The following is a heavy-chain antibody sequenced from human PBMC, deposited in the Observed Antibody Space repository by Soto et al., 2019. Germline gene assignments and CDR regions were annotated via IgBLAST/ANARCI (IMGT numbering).Heavy chain of an antibody. D-gene: IGHD3-16*02. CDR3: AKDGFIWGSHREYFDY. CDR1: GFTFSSYG. CDR2: ISGRDGRT. Sequence: GGSLRLSCAASGFTFSSYGINWVRPAPGKGVELVSGISGRDGRTYYPDFVKGRFTISRDNSNNTLYLQMNSLRAEDTAVYYCAKDGFIWGSHREYFDYWGQGALVTV. J-gene: IGHJ4*02. V-gene: IGHV3-23*01.